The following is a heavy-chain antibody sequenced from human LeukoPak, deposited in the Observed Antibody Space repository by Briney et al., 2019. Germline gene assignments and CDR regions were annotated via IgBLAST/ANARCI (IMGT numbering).Heavy chain of an antibody. D-gene: IGHD6-19*01. V-gene: IGHV3-33*01. J-gene: IGHJ4*02. CDR2: IWYDGSNK. Sequence: GRSLRLSCAASGFTFSSYGMHWVRQAPGKGLVWVAVIWYDGSNKYYADSVKGRFTISRDNSKNTLYLQMNSLRAEDTAVYYCARDHRIAVAGTFADYWGQGTLVTVSS. CDR1: GFTFSSYG. CDR3: ARDHRIAVAGTFADY.